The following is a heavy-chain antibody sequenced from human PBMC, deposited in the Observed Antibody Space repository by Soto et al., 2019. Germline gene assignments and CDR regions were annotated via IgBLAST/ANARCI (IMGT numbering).Heavy chain of an antibody. CDR3: ARSPYWYDSSGYLLRVDY. J-gene: IGHJ4*02. D-gene: IGHD3-22*01. CDR1: GFTFSSYE. V-gene: IGHV3-48*03. Sequence: GGSLRLSCTASGFTFSSYEMNWVRQAPGKGLEWISYISSSGDIIYYADSVKGRFTISRDNAKNSLFLQMSSLRAEDTAVYYCARSPYWYDSSGYLLRVDYWGQGNLVTVPS. CDR2: ISSSGDII.